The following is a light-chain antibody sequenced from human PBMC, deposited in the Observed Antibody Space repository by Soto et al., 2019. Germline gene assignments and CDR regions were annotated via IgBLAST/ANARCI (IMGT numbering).Light chain of an antibody. V-gene: IGKV3-20*01. CDR3: QQYGSSPPLT. J-gene: IGKJ4*01. CDR1: QSVSSS. Sequence: EIVLTQSPGTLSLSPGERATLSCRASQSVSSSLAWYQQKPGQAPRLLIHGASSRATGIPDRFSGSGSGTDFTLTISRLEPEDFAVYYGQQYGSSPPLTFGGGTKVDIK. CDR2: GAS.